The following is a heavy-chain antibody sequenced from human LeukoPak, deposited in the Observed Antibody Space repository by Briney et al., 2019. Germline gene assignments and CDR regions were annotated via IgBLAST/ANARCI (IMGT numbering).Heavy chain of an antibody. CDR2: IYYSGST. V-gene: IGHV4-39*01. J-gene: IGHJ4*02. CDR1: GGSISSSSYY. D-gene: IGHD3-9*01. CDR3: ALRYFDWLSHFDY. Sequence: SETLSLTCTVSGGSISSSSYYWGWIRQPPGKGLEWIGSIYYSGSTYYNPSLKSRVTISVDTSKNQFSLKLSSVTAAHTAVYYCALRYFDWLSHFDYWGQGTLVTVSS.